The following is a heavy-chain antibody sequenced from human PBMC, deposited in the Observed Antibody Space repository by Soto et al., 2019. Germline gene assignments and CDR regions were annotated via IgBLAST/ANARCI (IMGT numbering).Heavy chain of an antibody. CDR2: IYSGGST. V-gene: IGHV3-66*01. D-gene: IGHD3-3*01. CDR3: AGYDFWSGYYMMDDAFDI. J-gene: IGHJ3*02. CDR1: GFTVSSNY. Sequence: EVQLVESGGGLVQPGGSLRLSCAASGFTVSSNYMSWVRQAPGKGLEWVSVIYSGGSTYYADSVKGRFTISRDNSKNTLYLQMNSLRAEDTAVYHCAGYDFWSGYYMMDDAFDIWGQGTMVTVSS.